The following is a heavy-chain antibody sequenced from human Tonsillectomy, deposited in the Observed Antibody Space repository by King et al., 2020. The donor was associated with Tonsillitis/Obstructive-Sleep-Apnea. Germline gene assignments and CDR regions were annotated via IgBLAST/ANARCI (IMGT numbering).Heavy chain of an antibody. J-gene: IGHJ4*02. D-gene: IGHD4-17*01. CDR3: TKAVGTTVTAYFDY. CDR1: GFTFDEYA. Sequence: VQLVESGGGLVQPGRSLRLSCAASGFTFDEYAMHRVRQAPGEGLEWVSGISWNSGSIVYADSVKGRFTISRDNAKNSLYLQMISLRSEDTALYYCTKAVGTTVTAYFDYWGQGTLVTVSS. V-gene: IGHV3-9*01. CDR2: ISWNSGSI.